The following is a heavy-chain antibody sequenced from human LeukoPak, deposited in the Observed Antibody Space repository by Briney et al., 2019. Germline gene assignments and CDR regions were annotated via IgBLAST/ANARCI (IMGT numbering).Heavy chain of an antibody. CDR1: GFTVSSNY. J-gene: IGHJ4*02. V-gene: IGHV3-23*01. Sequence: GGSLRLSCAASGFTVSSNYMSWVRQAPGKGLEWVSVISGSGGSTYYADSVKGRFTISRDNSKNTLYLQMNSLRAEDTAVYYCAKGRGYSYGGDYWGQGTLVTVSS. CDR2: ISGSGGST. CDR3: AKGRGYSYGGDY. D-gene: IGHD5-18*01.